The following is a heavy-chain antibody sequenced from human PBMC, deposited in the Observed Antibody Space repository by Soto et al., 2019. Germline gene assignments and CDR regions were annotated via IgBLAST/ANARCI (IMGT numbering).Heavy chain of an antibody. CDR1: SVSISSSSYY. CDR2: LYYSGRT. Sequence: PSETLSLTCTVSSVSISSSSYYWGWIRQSPGKGLEWIGSLYYSGRTYYNPSLKSRVTISVDTSKNQFSLKLNSVTAADTAVYYCTRDQLPYYFYDSSGPAFGYWGQGTLVTVSS. J-gene: IGHJ4*02. V-gene: IGHV4-39*02. CDR3: TRDQLPYYFYDSSGPAFGY. D-gene: IGHD3-22*01.